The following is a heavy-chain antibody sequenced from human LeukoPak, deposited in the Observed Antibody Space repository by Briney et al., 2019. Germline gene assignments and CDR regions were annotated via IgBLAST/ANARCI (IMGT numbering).Heavy chain of an antibody. Sequence: GGSLRLSCGASGFTLRSYVMNWVRQAPGKGVEWVSYIRISGSTIYYAYSVKGRFNISRENAWNPVYLQMYSLRPEDTALYYCATLRPRQQLVVDHWGQGTLVTVSS. CDR1: GFTLRSYV. V-gene: IGHV3-48*03. CDR3: ATLRPRQQLVVDH. J-gene: IGHJ4*02. D-gene: IGHD6-13*01. CDR2: IRISGSTI.